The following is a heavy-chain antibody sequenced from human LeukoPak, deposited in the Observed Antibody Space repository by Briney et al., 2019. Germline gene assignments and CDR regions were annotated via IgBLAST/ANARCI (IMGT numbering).Heavy chain of an antibody. V-gene: IGHV3-73*01. Sequence: PGGSLRLSCAASGFIFSGSAMHWVRQASGKGREWVGRIRSKANSYATAYAASVKGRFTISRDDSKNTAYLQMNSLKTEDTAVYYCTIPSNGYSSGWATSTLDYLGQGTLVTVCS. CDR2: IRSKANSYAT. J-gene: IGHJ4*02. CDR1: GFIFSGSA. CDR3: TIPSNGYSSGWATSTLDY. D-gene: IGHD6-19*01.